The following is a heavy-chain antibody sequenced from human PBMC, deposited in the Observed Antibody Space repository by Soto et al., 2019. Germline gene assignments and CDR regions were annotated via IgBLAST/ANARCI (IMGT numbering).Heavy chain of an antibody. V-gene: IGHV3-11*04. CDR2: IGGSGFTI. D-gene: IGHD2-21*01. Sequence: SHRLSKTSAECNFIDHNVSLVRQATGKGLEWVSYIGGSGFTIYYADSVKGRFTISRDNAKNSLYLQMDSLRAEDTAVYYCARSQAYSSLVYCGQGTLVTVSS. CDR1: ECNFIDHN. CDR3: ARSQAYSSLVY. J-gene: IGHJ4*02.